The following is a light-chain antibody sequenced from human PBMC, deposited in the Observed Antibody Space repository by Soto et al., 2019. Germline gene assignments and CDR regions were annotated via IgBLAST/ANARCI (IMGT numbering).Light chain of an antibody. Sequence: QSVLTQPPSASGTPGQRVTISCSGSSSNIGSNIVNWYQQLPGTAPNLLVYSNNQRPSGVPDRFSCSKSGTSASLAISGLQSEDEADYYCAAWDDSLYDVVFGGGTKVTVL. CDR3: AAWDDSLYDVV. CDR2: SNN. CDR1: SSNIGSNI. J-gene: IGLJ3*02. V-gene: IGLV1-44*01.